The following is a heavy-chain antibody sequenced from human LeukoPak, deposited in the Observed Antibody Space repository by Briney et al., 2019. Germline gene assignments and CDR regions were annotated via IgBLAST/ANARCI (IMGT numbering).Heavy chain of an antibody. CDR2: MHYSGTT. CDR3: ARNDMGGPADY. CDR1: GGSINNSPYY. Sequence: SETLSLTCTVSGGSINNSPYYWGWIRQPPGKELEWIVSMHYSGTTYYNPSLKSRVTISIDTSKNQFSLRLISVTAADTAVFYCARNDMGGPADYWGQGTLVTVSS. J-gene: IGHJ4*02. V-gene: IGHV4-39*01. D-gene: IGHD3-9*01.